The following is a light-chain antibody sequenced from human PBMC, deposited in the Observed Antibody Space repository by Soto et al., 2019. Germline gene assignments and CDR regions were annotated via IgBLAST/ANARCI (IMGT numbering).Light chain of an antibody. CDR1: QSISSNY. CDR2: NAS. V-gene: IGKV3-20*01. CDR3: QQFGSPWT. J-gene: IGKJ1*01. Sequence: EIVLTQSPGTLSLSPGERAILSCRASQSISSNYLAWYQHKPGQAPRLLIYNASRRSTGIPNRFSGSGSGTDFTLTISRLEPEDFAVYYCQQFGSPWTFEQGTKVEI.